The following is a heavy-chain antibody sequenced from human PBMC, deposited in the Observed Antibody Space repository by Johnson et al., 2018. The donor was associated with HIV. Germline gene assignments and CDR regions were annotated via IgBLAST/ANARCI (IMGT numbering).Heavy chain of an antibody. Sequence: VQLVESGGGVVQPGRSLRLSCAASGFTFSNAWMSWVRQAPGKGLEWVGRIKSKTDGGTTDYAAPVKGRFTISRDDSKNTLYLQMNSLKIEDTAVYYCTTDPRFLEWLLRGGTDPFHIWGQGTMVTVSS. CDR1: GFTFSNAW. CDR2: IKSKTDGGTT. CDR3: TTDPRFLEWLLRGGTDPFHI. V-gene: IGHV3-15*01. D-gene: IGHD3-3*01. J-gene: IGHJ3*02.